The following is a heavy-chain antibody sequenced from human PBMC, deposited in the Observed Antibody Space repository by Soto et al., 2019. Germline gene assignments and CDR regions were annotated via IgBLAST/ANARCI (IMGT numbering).Heavy chain of an antibody. V-gene: IGHV4-34*01. CDR1: GGSFSGYY. D-gene: IGHD2-2*01. CDR3: ARGGSVVVPAAIPPRALDI. CDR2: INHSGST. Sequence: QVQLQQWGAGLLKPSETLSLTCAVYGGSFSGYYWSWIRQPPGKGLEWIGEINHSGSTNYNPSLKSRVTISVDTSKNQFSLKLSSVAAADTAVYYCARGGSVVVPAAIPPRALDIWGQGTMVTVSS. J-gene: IGHJ3*02.